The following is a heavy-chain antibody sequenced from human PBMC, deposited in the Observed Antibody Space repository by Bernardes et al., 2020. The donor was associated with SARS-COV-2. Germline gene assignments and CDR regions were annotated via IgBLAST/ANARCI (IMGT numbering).Heavy chain of an antibody. D-gene: IGHD3-9*01. CDR2: ISSGGNT. Sequence: GGSLRLSCAASEFTVSTNYMSWVRQAPGKGLEWVSVISSGGNTYYADSVKGRFTISRDSSKNTLYLQMNSLRVEDTAVYYCAAALTGGFDYWGQGTLVPVSS. CDR1: EFTVSTNY. V-gene: IGHV3-66*01. CDR3: AAALTGGFDY. J-gene: IGHJ4*02.